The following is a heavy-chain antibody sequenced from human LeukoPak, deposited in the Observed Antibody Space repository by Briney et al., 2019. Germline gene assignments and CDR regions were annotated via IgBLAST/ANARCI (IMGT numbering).Heavy chain of an antibody. CDR3: AKNHEHGRYAGFDF. CDR1: GFTVSNNY. V-gene: IGHV3-53*01. Sequence: GGSLRLSCAASGFTVSNNYMTWVRQAPGQGLEWVSVLYPGGTTYYADSVEGRFTISRDNSKNTVYLQMNGLRVEDTAVYYCAKNHEHGRYAGFDFWAEGALVAVSS. D-gene: IGHD2-2*01. J-gene: IGHJ3*01. CDR2: LYPGGTT.